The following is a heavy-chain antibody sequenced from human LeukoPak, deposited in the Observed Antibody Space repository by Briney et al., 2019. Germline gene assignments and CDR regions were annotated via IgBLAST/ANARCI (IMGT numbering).Heavy chain of an antibody. CDR1: GFTFSSYW. Sequence: GGSLRLSCAASGFTFSSYWMSWVRQAPGKGLEWVANIKQDGSEKYYVDSVKGRFTISRDNAKNSLYLQMNSLRAEDTAVYYCASDHIKNAAMVDYYYYYYMDVWGKGTTVTVSS. J-gene: IGHJ6*03. CDR2: IKQDGSEK. V-gene: IGHV3-7*01. CDR3: ASDHIKNAAMVDYYYYYYMDV. D-gene: IGHD5-18*01.